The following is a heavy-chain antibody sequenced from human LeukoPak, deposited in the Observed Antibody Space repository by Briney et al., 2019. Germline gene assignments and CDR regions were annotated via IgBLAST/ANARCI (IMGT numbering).Heavy chain of an antibody. J-gene: IGHJ3*02. CDR3: ARADGDYVYAFDI. V-gene: IGHV3-21*01. CDR1: GFTFSSYS. D-gene: IGHD4-17*01. CDR2: ISSTSSYK. Sequence: PGGSLRLSCANSGFTFSSYSMNWVRQAPGKGPEWVSSISSTSSYKYYADSVKGRFTISRDNSKNTLYLQMNSLRAEDTAVYYCARADGDYVYAFDIWGQGTMVTVSS.